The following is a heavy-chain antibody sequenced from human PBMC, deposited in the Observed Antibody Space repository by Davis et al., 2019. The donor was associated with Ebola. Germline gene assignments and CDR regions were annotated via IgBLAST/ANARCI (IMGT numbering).Heavy chain of an antibody. D-gene: IGHD2-2*02. CDR2: INPNSGGT. J-gene: IGHJ6*03. Sequence: ASVKVSCKASGYTFTSYDINWVRQAPGQGLEWMGWINPNSGGTNYAQKLQGRVTMTTDTSTSTAYMELRSLRSDDTAVYYCARTHLSNIVVVPAAINYYYMDVWGKGTTVTVSS. CDR3: ARTHLSNIVVVPAAINYYYMDV. CDR1: GYTFTSYD. V-gene: IGHV1-18*01.